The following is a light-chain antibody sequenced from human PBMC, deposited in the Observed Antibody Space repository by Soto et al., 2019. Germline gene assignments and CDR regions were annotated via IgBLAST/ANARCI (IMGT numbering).Light chain of an antibody. V-gene: IGLV2-8*01. J-gene: IGLJ3*02. Sequence: QSALTQPPSASGSPGQSVTISCTGTSSDVGGYNYVSWYQQYPGRAPKLMIYEVTKRPSGVPDRFSGPKSGNTASLPVSGHHAEEEADSYCSSYAASNNFYFVFGGGTKLTVL. CDR3: SSYAASNNFYFV. CDR1: SSDVGGYNY. CDR2: EVT.